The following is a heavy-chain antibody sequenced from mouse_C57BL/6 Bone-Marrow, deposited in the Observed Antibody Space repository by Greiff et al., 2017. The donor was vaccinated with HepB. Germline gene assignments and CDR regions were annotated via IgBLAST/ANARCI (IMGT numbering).Heavy chain of an antibody. J-gene: IGHJ4*01. CDR3: ARRDHYYAMDY. Sequence: EVMLVESGGGLVQPGGSLKLSCAASGFTFSDYYMYWVRQTPEKRLEWVAYISNGGGSTYYPDTVKGRFTISRDNAKNTLYLQMSRLKSEDTAMYYCARRDHYYAMDYWGQGTSVTVSS. D-gene: IGHD3-3*01. V-gene: IGHV5-12*01. CDR2: ISNGGGST. CDR1: GFTFSDYY.